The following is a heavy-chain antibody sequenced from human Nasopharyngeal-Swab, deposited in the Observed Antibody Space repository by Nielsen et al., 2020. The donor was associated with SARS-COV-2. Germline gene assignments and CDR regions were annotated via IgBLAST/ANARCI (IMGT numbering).Heavy chain of an antibody. D-gene: IGHD3-3*01. Sequence: SETLSLTCAISGPSLSVIHWWCWIRQSPGTGLEWIGAISRSGLTHHNPSLKSRVTMSVDASKNEISLKMTSVTAADTAVYFCARNDVWGGYSFQYWGPGTLVAVSS. CDR2: ISRSGLT. V-gene: IGHV4-4*02. CDR1: GPSLSVIHW. J-gene: IGHJ4*02. CDR3: ARNDVWGGYSFQY.